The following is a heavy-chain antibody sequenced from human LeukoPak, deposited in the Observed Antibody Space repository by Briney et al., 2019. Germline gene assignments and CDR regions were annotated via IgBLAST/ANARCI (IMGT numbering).Heavy chain of an antibody. D-gene: IGHD2-2*02. CDR3: ARDDIVVVPAAIRFVLDYYYYGMDV. CDR1: GDPNSRYY. CDR2: IYTSENT. J-gene: IGHJ6*02. V-gene: IGHV4-4*07. Sequence: SDTLSLLCTVSGDPNSRYYWSWLRQPAGKGLEGIGRIYTSENTKYYTSLKSRVTMSVDTSMNQFSLKLSYVTAADTAMYYCARDDIVVVPAAIRFVLDYYYYGMDVWGQGTTVTVSS.